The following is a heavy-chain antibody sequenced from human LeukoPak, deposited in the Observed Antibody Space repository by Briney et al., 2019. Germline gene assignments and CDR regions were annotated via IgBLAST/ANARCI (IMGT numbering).Heavy chain of an antibody. V-gene: IGHV3-49*04. CDR1: GFTFGDYS. J-gene: IGHJ4*02. CDR3: TRGRQQLYY. CDR2: IRSKAYGGTT. Sequence: GGSLRLSCTVPGFTFGDYSMSWVRQAPGKGLEWVGFIRSKAYGGTTEYAASVKGRFTISRDDSKSIVYLQMNSLETEDTAVYYCTRGRQQLYYWGQGTLVTVSS. D-gene: IGHD6-13*01.